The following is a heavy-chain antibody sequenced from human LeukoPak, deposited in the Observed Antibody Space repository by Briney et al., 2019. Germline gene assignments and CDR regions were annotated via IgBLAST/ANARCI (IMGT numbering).Heavy chain of an antibody. J-gene: IGHJ4*02. CDR2: MNPNSGNT. CDR3: ARPTTVTTSYFDY. D-gene: IGHD4-11*01. Sequence: ASVKVSCKASGYTFTSYDINWVRQATGQGLEWMGWMNPNSGNTGYAQKFQGRVTMTRDTSTSTVYMELSSLRSEDTAVYYCARPTTVTTSYFDYWGQGTLVTVSS. V-gene: IGHV1-8*02. CDR1: GYTFTSYD.